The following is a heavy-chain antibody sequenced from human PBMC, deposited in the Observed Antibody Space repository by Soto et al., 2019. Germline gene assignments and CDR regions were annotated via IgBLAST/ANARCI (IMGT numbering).Heavy chain of an antibody. D-gene: IGHD2-8*01. Sequence: AGGSLRLSCAASGFTFSSYSMNWVRQAPGKGLEWVSYISSSSSTIYYADSVKGRFTISRDNAKNSLYLQMNSLRDEDTAVYYCARDALMVYAINYYYYGMDVWGQGTTVTVSS. J-gene: IGHJ6*02. CDR1: GFTFSSYS. CDR3: ARDALMVYAINYYYYGMDV. CDR2: ISSSSSTI. V-gene: IGHV3-48*02.